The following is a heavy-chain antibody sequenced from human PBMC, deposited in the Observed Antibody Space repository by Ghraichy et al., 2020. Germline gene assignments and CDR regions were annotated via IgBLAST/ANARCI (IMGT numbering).Heavy chain of an antibody. D-gene: IGHD4-17*01. CDR3: ARDHFGDYGNYFDF. V-gene: IGHV4-59*01. CDR1: GDSIKSYY. Sequence: SETLSLTCSISGDSIKSYYWSWIRQSPGKGLEWIGYIHYSGSTDYNPSLRGRVDISVDTSKNQFSLNMNSLTAADTAVYYCARDHFGDYGNYFDFWPGNPGHRLL. J-gene: IGHJ4*02. CDR2: IHYSGST.